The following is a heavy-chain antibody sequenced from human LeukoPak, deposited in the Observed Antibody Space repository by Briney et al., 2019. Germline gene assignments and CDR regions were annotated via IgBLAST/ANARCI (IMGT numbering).Heavy chain of an antibody. CDR2: IIPIFGTA. Sequence: ASVKVSCKASGGTFSSYAISWVRQAPGQGLEWMGGIIPIFGTANYAQKFQGRVTITADESTSTAYMELSSLRSEDTAVYYCASRRFTVNCSSTSCSQNWFDPWGQGTLVTVSS. CDR3: ASRRFTVNCSSTSCSQNWFDP. D-gene: IGHD2-2*01. V-gene: IGHV1-69*13. J-gene: IGHJ5*02. CDR1: GGTFSSYA.